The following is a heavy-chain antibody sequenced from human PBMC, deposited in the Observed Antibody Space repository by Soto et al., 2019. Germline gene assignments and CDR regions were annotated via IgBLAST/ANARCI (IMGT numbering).Heavy chain of an antibody. CDR1: GGSISSGGYY. J-gene: IGHJ6*02. CDR3: ARDPRGPPLVPAVMGSYGMDV. Sequence: QVQLQESGPGLVKPSQTLSLTCTVSGGSISSGGYYWSWIRQHPGKGLEWIGYIYYSGSTYYNPSLKSRVTTSVDTSKNQFSLKLSSVTAADTAVYFCARDPRGPPLVPAVMGSYGMDVWGQGTTVTVSS. CDR2: IYYSGST. V-gene: IGHV4-31*03. D-gene: IGHD2-2*01.